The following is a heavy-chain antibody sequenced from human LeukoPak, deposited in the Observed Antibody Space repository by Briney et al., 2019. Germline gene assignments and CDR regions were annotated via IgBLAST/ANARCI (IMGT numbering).Heavy chain of an antibody. CDR1: GLTFSSYW. D-gene: IGHD6-19*01. CDR3: ARGSRSSGWYKGFDY. CDR2: INNDGSST. J-gene: IGHJ4*02. Sequence: PGGSLRLSCAASGLTFSSYWMHWGRQAPGEGLVWVSRINNDGSSTSYADSVKGRFTISRDNAKNTLYLQMNSLRAEDTAVYYCARGSRSSGWYKGFDYWGQGTLVTVSS. V-gene: IGHV3-74*01.